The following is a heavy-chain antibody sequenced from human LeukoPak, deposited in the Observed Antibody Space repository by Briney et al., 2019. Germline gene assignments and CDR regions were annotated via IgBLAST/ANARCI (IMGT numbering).Heavy chain of an antibody. CDR3: AELGITMIGGV. D-gene: IGHD3-10*02. Sequence: PGGSLRLSCAASGLTFSSYSMNWVRQAPGKGLEWVSSISSSSTYIYYADSVKGRFTISRDNAKNSLYLQMNSLRAEGTAVYYCAELGITMIGGVWGKGTTVTISS. CDR2: ISSSSTYI. V-gene: IGHV3-21*01. CDR1: GLTFSSYS. J-gene: IGHJ6*04.